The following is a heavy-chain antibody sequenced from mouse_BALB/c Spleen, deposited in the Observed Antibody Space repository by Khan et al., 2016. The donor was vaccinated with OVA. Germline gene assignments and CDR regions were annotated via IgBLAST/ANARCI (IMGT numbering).Heavy chain of an antibody. Sequence: VQLQQSGAELVKPGASVKLSCTASGLNIKDNYMHWVKQRPEQGLEWIGRIDPANGNTEYDPKFKGKATITADTSSNTAYLQLSSLTSEDTAVYYGARWPRSCWGQGTTLTVSS. J-gene: IGHJ2*01. V-gene: IGHV14-3*02. CDR1: GLNIKDNY. CDR2: IDPANGNT. CDR3: ARWPRSC.